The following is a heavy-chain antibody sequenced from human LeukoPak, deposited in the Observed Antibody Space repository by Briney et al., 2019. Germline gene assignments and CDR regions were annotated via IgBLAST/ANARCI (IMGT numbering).Heavy chain of an antibody. CDR1: GFTFDDYA. V-gene: IGHV3-9*01. D-gene: IGHD2-2*01. J-gene: IGHJ3*02. CDR2: ISWNSGSI. Sequence: GGSLRLSCAASGFTFDDYAMHWVRQAPGKGLEWVSGISWNSGSIGYADSVKGRFTISRDNAKNSLFLQMNSLRPEDTALYYCAKATGYQLLFRAFDMWGQGTMVTVSS. CDR3: AKATGYQLLFRAFDM.